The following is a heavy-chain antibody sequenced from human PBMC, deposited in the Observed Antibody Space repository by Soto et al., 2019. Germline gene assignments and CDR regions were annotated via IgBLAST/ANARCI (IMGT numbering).Heavy chain of an antibody. J-gene: IGHJ4*02. V-gene: IGHV3-7*04. CDR1: GFTFCGYW. CDR2: IKKDESEK. CDR3: ARGRIQLWLYSLWYYFDY. D-gene: IGHD5-18*01. Sequence: GWSLKLSYAGSGFTFCGYWMSWVREAAGKGLEWVANIKKDESEKYYIDSAKGRITSSRNNTNNSLYLQMNSLRGEDTAVYYCARGRIQLWLYSLWYYFDYWGQGTLVTVYS.